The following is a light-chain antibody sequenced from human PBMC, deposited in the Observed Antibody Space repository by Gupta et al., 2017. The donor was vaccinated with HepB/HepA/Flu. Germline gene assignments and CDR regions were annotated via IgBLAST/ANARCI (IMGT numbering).Light chain of an antibody. CDR2: GAS. J-gene: IGKJ4*01. CDR1: QSFTSGY. CDR3: QHYDYSIPIS. V-gene: IGKV3-20*01. Sequence: EIVLTQSPGTLSLSPGERATPSCRASQSFTSGYLAWYQQKPGQAPRLLIYGASSRATDIPDRFSGSGSGTDFTLTISRREPEDFAVYYCQHYDYSIPISFGGGTKVEMK.